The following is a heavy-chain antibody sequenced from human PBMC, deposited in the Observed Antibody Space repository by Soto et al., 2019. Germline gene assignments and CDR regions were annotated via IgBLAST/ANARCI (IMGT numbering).Heavy chain of an antibody. J-gene: IGHJ4*02. CDR3: ARERVPAAHFDY. D-gene: IGHD2-2*01. Sequence: SETLSLTCTVSGGSISSYYWSWIRQPPGKGLEWIGYIYYSGSTNYNPSLKSRVTISVDTSKNQFSLKLSSVTAADTAVYYCARERVPAAHFDYWGQGTLVTVSS. CDR1: GGSISSYY. V-gene: IGHV4-59*01. CDR2: IYYSGST.